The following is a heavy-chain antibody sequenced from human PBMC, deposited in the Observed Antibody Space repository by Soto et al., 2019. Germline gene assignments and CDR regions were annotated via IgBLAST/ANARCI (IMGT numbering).Heavy chain of an antibody. CDR2: IYYSGST. CDR1: GGSISSGGYY. D-gene: IGHD3-9*01. V-gene: IGHV4-31*03. J-gene: IGHJ4*02. CDR3: ARVGYDILTGYYPFDY. Sequence: QVQLQESGPGLVKPSQTLSLTCTVSGGSISSGGYYWSWIRQHPGKGLEWIGYIYYSGSTYYNPSLKSRVTISVDTSKNQFSLKLSSVTAADTAVYYCARVGYDILTGYYPFDYWGQGTLVTVSS.